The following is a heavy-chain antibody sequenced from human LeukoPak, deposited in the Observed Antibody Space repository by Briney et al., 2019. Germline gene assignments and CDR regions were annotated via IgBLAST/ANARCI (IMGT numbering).Heavy chain of an antibody. J-gene: IGHJ4*02. V-gene: IGHV3-30*02. Sequence: GGSMRLSCAASGFTFSSYGMHWVRQAPGKGLEWVAFIRYDGSNKYYADSVKGRFTISRDNSKNTLYLQMNSLRAEDTAVYYCAKSLRYGDYAELFYWGQGTLVTVSS. D-gene: IGHD4-17*01. CDR1: GFTFSSYG. CDR3: AKSLRYGDYAELFY. CDR2: IRYDGSNK.